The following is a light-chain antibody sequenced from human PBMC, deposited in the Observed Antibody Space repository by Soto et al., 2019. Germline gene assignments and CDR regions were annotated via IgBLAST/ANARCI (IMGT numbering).Light chain of an antibody. J-gene: IGKJ1*01. CDR2: GAS. Sequence: DIVLTQSPGTLSLSPGERATLSCRASQSVSSATYLAWYQQKPGQAPRLLIYGASSRAAGIPDRFSGSGSGTEFTLTISSPQSEDFAVYYCQQYNNWPPWTFGQGTKVDIK. CDR3: QQYNNWPPWT. V-gene: IGKV3D-15*01. CDR1: QSVSSATY.